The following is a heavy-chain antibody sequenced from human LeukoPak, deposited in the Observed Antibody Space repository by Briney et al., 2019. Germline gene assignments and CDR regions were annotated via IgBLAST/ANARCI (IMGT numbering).Heavy chain of an antibody. J-gene: IGHJ1*01. CDR3: ARGGKITVVGTRSPKYFHH. D-gene: IGHD6-19*01. CDR2: ISYDGSNK. V-gene: IGHV3-30*04. CDR1: GFTFSSYA. Sequence: GGSLRLSCAASGFTFSSYAMHWVRQAPGKGREGVAVISYDGSNKYYADSLKGRFTISRDNSKNTLYLQMNSLRPEDTAVYYCARGGKITVVGTRSPKYFHHWGQGTLVTVSS.